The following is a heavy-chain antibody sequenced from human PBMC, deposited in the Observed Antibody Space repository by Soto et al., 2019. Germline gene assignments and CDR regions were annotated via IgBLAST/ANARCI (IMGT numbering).Heavy chain of an antibody. Sequence: ASVKVSCKASGFTFTSSAVQWVRQARGQRLEWIGWIVVGSGNTNYAQKFQERVTITRDMSTSTAYMELSSLRSEDTAVYYCAVDPTTGIVGATLDYYYYGMDVWRQGTTVTVSS. V-gene: IGHV1-58*01. CDR2: IVVGSGNT. D-gene: IGHD1-26*01. J-gene: IGHJ6*02. CDR1: GFTFTSSA. CDR3: AVDPTTGIVGATLDYYYYGMDV.